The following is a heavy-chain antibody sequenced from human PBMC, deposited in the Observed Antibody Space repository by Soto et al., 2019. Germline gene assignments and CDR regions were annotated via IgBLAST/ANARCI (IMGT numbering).Heavy chain of an antibody. CDR2: IYHPGTT. CDR3: ARDPYYYDSGDKGGFDP. Sequence: QVQLQESGPGLVKPSGTLSLTCAVSGGSLSSTHWWSWVRQPHRKGREWIGEIYHPGTTNYNPSLQSRVTISVDKSNNQFSLNLSSVTAADTAVYYCARDPYYYDSGDKGGFDPWGQGTLVTVSS. CDR1: GGSLSSTHW. J-gene: IGHJ5*02. V-gene: IGHV4-4*02. D-gene: IGHD3-10*01.